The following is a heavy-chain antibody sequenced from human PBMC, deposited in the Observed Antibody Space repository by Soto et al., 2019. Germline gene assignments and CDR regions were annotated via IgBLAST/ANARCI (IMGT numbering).Heavy chain of an antibody. Sequence: QVPLQQWGAGLLKPSETLSLTCAVYSGSFSAYYWSWIRQPPGKGLEWIGEIKHSGNTNYNPSHKRPVIISVDTSKKQFSLNLRSVTAADTAVYYCARSYLDWLLSGRSWFDPWGQGTLVTVYS. D-gene: IGHD3-9*01. CDR2: IKHSGNT. CDR1: SGSFSAYY. J-gene: IGHJ5*02. V-gene: IGHV4-34*01. CDR3: ARSYLDWLLSGRSWFDP.